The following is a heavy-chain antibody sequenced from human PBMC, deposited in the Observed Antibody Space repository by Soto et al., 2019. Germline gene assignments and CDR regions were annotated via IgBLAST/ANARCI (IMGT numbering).Heavy chain of an antibody. CDR1: GFTFSSYA. CDR3: AKPYYYDNSGYYGT. Sequence: PGGSLRLSCAASGFTFSSYAMGWVRQAPGKGLEWVSAISGSGSSTYYADSVRGRFTISRDNSKNTLYLQMNSLRAEDTAVSYCAKPYYYDNSGYYGTWGQGALVTVS. CDR2: ISGSGSST. D-gene: IGHD3-22*01. J-gene: IGHJ4*02. V-gene: IGHV3-23*01.